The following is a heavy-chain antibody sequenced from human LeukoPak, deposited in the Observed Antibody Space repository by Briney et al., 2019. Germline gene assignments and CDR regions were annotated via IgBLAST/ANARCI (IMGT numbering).Heavy chain of an antibody. J-gene: IGHJ4*02. CDR3: ASHGTYGSGSYYNDLFLGY. D-gene: IGHD3-10*01. CDR1: GYTFTGYY. Sequence: ASVKVSCKASGYTFTGYYMHWVRQAPGQGLEWMGWINPNSGGTNYAQKFQGRVTMTRDTSTSTVYMELSSLRSEDTAVYYCASHGTYGSGSYYNDLFLGYWGQGTLVTVSS. V-gene: IGHV1-2*02. CDR2: INPNSGGT.